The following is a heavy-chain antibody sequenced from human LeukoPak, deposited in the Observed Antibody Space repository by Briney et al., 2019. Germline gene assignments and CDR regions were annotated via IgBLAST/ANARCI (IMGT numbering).Heavy chain of an antibody. CDR2: IHPSGINT. CDR3: ARDPSTLLPTDDS. CDR1: GFNFMQYG. D-gene: IGHD2-2*01. V-gene: IGHV3-23*05. Sequence: GGSLRLSCVGSGFNFMQYGMMWVRQAPGKGLEWVSTIHPSGINTHHADSVKGRFTISRDNSKNTLYLQMNSLRVEDTAIYYCARDPSTLLPTDDSWGQGTLVAVSS. J-gene: IGHJ4*02.